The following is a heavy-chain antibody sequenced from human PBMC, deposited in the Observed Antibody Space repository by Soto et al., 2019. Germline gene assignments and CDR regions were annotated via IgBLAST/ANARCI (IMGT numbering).Heavy chain of an antibody. D-gene: IGHD3-10*02. CDR3: ARDRVPYVYCYYGMDV. CDR1: GFDFYNYS. CDR2: MSMDGAQK. Sequence: QVRLVESGGGVVQPGGSLRLSCAASGFDFYNYSMHWVRQAPGKGLEWVAIMSMDGAQKYYTDSVKGRFTISRDNSKSMFFLQMSRRRPEATAVYFSARDRVPYVYCYYGMDVWGQGTTVTVSS. V-gene: IGHV3-30-3*01. J-gene: IGHJ6*02.